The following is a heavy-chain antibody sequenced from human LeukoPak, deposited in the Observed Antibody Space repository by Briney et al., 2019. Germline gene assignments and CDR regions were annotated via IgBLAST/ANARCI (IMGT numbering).Heavy chain of an antibody. J-gene: IGHJ4*02. CDR3: ARAQLGGGDVYSDY. Sequence: SETLSLTCTVSGGSISSGGYYWSWIRQPPGKGLEWIGYIYYSGSTNYNPSLKSRVTISVDTSKNQFSLKLSSVTAADTAVYYCARAQLGGGDVYSDYWGQGTLVTVSS. V-gene: IGHV4-61*08. D-gene: IGHD2-21*02. CDR1: GGSISSGGYY. CDR2: IYYSGST.